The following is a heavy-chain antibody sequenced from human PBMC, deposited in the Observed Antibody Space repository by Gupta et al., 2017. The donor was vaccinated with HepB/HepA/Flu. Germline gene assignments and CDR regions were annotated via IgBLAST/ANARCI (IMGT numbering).Heavy chain of an antibody. CDR1: GFTFSSYG. CDR3: AKDWGSSSWFYYYYYGMDV. CDR2: ISYDGSNK. D-gene: IGHD6-13*01. Sequence: QVQLVESGGGVVQPGRSLRLSCAASGFTFSSYGMHWVRQAPGKGLEWVAVISYDGSNKYYADSVKGRFTISRDNSKNTLYLQMNSLRAEDTAVYYCAKDWGSSSWFYYYYYGMDVWGQGTTVTVSS. V-gene: IGHV3-30*18. J-gene: IGHJ6*02.